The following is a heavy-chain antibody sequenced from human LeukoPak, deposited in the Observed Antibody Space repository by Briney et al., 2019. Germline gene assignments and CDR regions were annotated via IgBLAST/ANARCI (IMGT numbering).Heavy chain of an antibody. CDR2: ISSSSSTI. CDR3: SSSGSYNDY. J-gene: IGHJ4*02. Sequence: GGSLRLSCAASGFTFNHYAMNWVRQAPGKGLEWVSYISSSSSTIYYADSVKGRFTISRDNAKNSLYLQMNSLRAEDTAVYYCSSSGSYNDYWGQGTLVTVSS. CDR1: GFTFNHYA. V-gene: IGHV3-48*01. D-gene: IGHD1-26*01.